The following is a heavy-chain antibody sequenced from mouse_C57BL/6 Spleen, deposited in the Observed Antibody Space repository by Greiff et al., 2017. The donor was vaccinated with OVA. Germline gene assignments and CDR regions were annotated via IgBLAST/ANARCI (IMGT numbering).Heavy chain of an antibody. J-gene: IGHJ1*03. D-gene: IGHD2-4*01. V-gene: IGHV2-6-1*01. CDR2: IWSDGST. CDR3: ARQRSDYDGDWYFDV. CDR1: GFSLTSYG. Sequence: VQVVESGPGLVAPSQSLSITCTVSGFSLTSYGVHWVRQPPGKGLEWLVVIWSDGSTTYNSALKSRLSISKDNSKSQVFLKMNSLQTDDTAMYYCARQRSDYDGDWYFDVWGTGTTVTVSS.